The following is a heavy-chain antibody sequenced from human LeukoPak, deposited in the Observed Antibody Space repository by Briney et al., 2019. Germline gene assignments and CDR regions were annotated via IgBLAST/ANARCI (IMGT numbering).Heavy chain of an antibody. Sequence: ASVKVSCKASGGTFSSYAISWVRQAPGQGLEWMGGITPIFGTANYAQKFQGRVTITADESTSTPYMELSSLRSEDTAVYYCARVLRYCSGGNCYSGGLGYMDVWGKGTTVTISS. J-gene: IGHJ6*03. V-gene: IGHV1-69*13. CDR2: ITPIFGTA. D-gene: IGHD2-15*01. CDR3: ARVLRYCSGGNCYSGGLGYMDV. CDR1: GGTFSSYA.